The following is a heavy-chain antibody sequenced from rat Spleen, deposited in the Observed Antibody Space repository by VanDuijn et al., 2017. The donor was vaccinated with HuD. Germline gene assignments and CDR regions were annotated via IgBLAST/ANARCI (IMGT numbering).Heavy chain of an antibody. V-gene: IGHV2-72*01. CDR1: GFSLTSNG. Sequence: QVQLKESGPGLMQPSETLSLTCTVSGFSLTSNGVGWVRQPLGKGLVWMGTIWAGGSTNYNSAVQSRLSISRDTSKSQVFLKMNSLQPEDTGTYYCARHGGYYFDYWGQGVMVTVSS. CDR3: ARHGGYYFDY. J-gene: IGHJ2*01. CDR2: IWAGGST. D-gene: IGHD1-11*01.